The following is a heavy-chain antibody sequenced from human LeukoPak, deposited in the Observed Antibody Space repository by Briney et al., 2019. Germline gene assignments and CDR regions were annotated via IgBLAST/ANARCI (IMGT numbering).Heavy chain of an antibody. Sequence: GGSLRLSCAASGFTFSNYEMNWVRQAPGKGLEWVAVIWYDGSNKYYADSVKGRFTISRDNSKNTVYLQMNSLRAEDTAVYYCARGLRNTDTFDIWGQGTMVTVSS. CDR2: IWYDGSNK. J-gene: IGHJ3*02. CDR3: ARGLRNTDTFDI. CDR1: GFTFSNYE. V-gene: IGHV3-33*08.